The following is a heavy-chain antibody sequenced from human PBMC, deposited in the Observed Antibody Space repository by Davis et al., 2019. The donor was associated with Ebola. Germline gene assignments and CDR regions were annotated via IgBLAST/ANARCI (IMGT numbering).Heavy chain of an antibody. V-gene: IGHV3-21*01. CDR3: ARDEAVGQAEWLLTPDAFDI. D-gene: IGHD3-3*01. J-gene: IGHJ3*02. Sequence: PGGSLRLSCAASGFTFSSYSMNWVRQAPGKGLEWVSSISSSSSYIYYADSVKGRFTISRDNAKNSLYLQMNSLRAEDTAVYYCARDEAVGQAEWLLTPDAFDIWGQGTMVTVSS. CDR2: ISSSSSYI. CDR1: GFTFSSYS.